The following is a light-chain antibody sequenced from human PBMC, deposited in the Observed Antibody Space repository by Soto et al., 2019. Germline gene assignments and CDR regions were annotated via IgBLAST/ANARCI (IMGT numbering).Light chain of an antibody. CDR3: QQRSNWPPIT. V-gene: IGKV3-11*01. CDR2: YTS. J-gene: IGKJ5*01. CDR1: QYVGTR. Sequence: EIVLTQSPATLSSSPGETATLSCRASQYVGTRLAWYQHKPGQAPRLLIYYTSNRATGIPARFSGSGSGTDFTLTISSLAPEDFAVYYCQQRSNWPPITFGQGTRLEI.